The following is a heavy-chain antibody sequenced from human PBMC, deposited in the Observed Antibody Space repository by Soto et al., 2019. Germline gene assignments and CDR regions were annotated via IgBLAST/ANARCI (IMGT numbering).Heavy chain of an antibody. J-gene: IGHJ4*02. CDR3: AIDRSLQQLLWSYFDY. CDR1: GFTFDDYG. Sequence: PGGSLRLSCAASGFTFDDYGMSWVRQAPGKGLEWVSGINWNGGSTGYADSVKGRFTISRDNAKNSLYLQMNSLRAEDTALYYCAIDRSLQQLLWSYFDYWDPRTLVTVSS. D-gene: IGHD6-13*01. CDR2: INWNGGST. V-gene: IGHV3-20*04.